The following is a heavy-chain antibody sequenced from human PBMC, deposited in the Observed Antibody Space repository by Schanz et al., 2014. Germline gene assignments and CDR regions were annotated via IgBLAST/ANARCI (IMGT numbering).Heavy chain of an antibody. Sequence: VQLVESGGSVVQPGRSLRLSCAASGFTVSINYMSWVRQAPGKGLEWVSVIYSGGSTYYADSVKGRFTISRDNSKNTLYLQMNSLRAEDTAVYYCARGYSSSMDVWGQGTTVTVSS. J-gene: IGHJ6*02. CDR3: ARGYSSSMDV. CDR2: IYSGGST. CDR1: GFTVSINY. V-gene: IGHV3-66*01. D-gene: IGHD6-6*01.